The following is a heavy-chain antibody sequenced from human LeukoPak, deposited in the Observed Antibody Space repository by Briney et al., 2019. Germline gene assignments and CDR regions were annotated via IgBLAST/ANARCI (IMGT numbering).Heavy chain of an antibody. J-gene: IGHJ4*02. D-gene: IGHD5-18*01. CDR1: GFTVSSNY. CDR3: ASSRGYSYGCFDY. Sequence: GGSLRLSCAASGFTVSSNYMSWVRQAPGKGLEWASVIYSGGSTYYADYVKGRCTILRDNYKNTLYLQMNSLRDEDTAVYYCASSRGYSYGCFDYWGQGTLVTVSS. V-gene: IGHV3-53*01. CDR2: IYSGGST.